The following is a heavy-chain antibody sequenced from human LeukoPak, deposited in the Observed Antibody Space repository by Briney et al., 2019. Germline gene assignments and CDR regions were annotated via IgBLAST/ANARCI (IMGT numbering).Heavy chain of an antibody. CDR1: GFTLNSYA. J-gene: IGHJ4*02. V-gene: IGHV3-23*01. Sequence: GGSLRLSCAASGFTLNSYAMSWVRQARGKGLEWVSAISDGGSDTYYADSVKGRFTISKDNSKNMLFLQMNSLMDDDTAVYYCAKRVPYSSSSVYFDSWGQGTLVTVSS. CDR3: AKRVPYSSSSVYFDS. D-gene: IGHD6-6*01. CDR2: ISDGGSDT.